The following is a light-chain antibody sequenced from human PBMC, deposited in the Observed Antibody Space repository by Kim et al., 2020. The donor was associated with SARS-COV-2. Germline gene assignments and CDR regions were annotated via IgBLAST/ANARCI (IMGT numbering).Light chain of an antibody. J-gene: IGLJ1*01. CDR1: SSSIGSNH. CDR2: DDN. Sequence: QSVLTQPPSASGAPGQRVTISCSGSSSSIGSNHVYWYQHLPGAAPKVLISDDNQRPSGVPDRFSGFKSGSSASLAINGLRSEDEADYFCAAWDDNVEGYLFGTGTKVTVL. V-gene: IGLV1-47*02. CDR3: AAWDDNVEGYL.